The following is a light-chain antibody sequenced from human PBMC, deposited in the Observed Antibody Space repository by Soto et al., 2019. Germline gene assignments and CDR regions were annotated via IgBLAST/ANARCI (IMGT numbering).Light chain of an antibody. Sequence: DIQMTQSPSTLSASVGDRVTITCRASQSISSWLAWYQQRPGRAPKLQIYKASNLEGGVPSRFSGSGSGTELTLTISSLHPDDFATYYCQQYYTYPWTFGPGTKVEIK. J-gene: IGKJ1*01. V-gene: IGKV1-5*03. CDR3: QQYYTYPWT. CDR1: QSISSW. CDR2: KAS.